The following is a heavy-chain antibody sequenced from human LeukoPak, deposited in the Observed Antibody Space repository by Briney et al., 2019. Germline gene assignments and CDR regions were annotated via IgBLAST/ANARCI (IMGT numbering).Heavy chain of an antibody. J-gene: IGHJ4*02. CDR2: IKQDGSEK. D-gene: IGHD3-10*01. CDR3: ARGFSGSGNYLGY. Sequence: GGTLRLSCAASGFTFSIYWMSWVRQAPGKGLEWVANIKQDGSEKYYVDSVKGRFTISRDNAKNSLYLQMNSLRAEDTAVYYCARGFSGSGNYLGYWAQGTLVTVSS. CDR1: GFTFSIYW. V-gene: IGHV3-7*01.